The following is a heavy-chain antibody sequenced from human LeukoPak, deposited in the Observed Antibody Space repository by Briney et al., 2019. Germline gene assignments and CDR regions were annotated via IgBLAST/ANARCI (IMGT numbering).Heavy chain of an antibody. Sequence: PGRSLRLSCAASGFTFSSYGVHWVRQAPGKGLEWVAVIWYDGSNKYYADSVKGRFTISRDNSKNTLYLQMNSLRAEDTAVYYCARSGNYYYMDVWGKGTTVTVSS. CDR2: IWYDGSNK. V-gene: IGHV3-33*01. D-gene: IGHD3-10*01. CDR1: GFTFSSYG. CDR3: ARSGNYYYMDV. J-gene: IGHJ6*03.